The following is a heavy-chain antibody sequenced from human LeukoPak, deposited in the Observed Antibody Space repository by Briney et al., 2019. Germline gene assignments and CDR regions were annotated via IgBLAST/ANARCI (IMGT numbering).Heavy chain of an antibody. J-gene: IGHJ5*02. D-gene: IGHD3-9*01. Sequence: SETLSLTCAVYGGSFSGYYWSWIRQPPGKGLEWIGEINHSGSTNYNPSLKSRVTMSVDTSKNQFSLKLSSVTAADTAVYYCARDSRYYDILTGYRVDNWFDPWGQGTLVTVSS. CDR1: GGSFSGYY. V-gene: IGHV4-34*01. CDR2: INHSGST. CDR3: ARDSRYYDILTGYRVDNWFDP.